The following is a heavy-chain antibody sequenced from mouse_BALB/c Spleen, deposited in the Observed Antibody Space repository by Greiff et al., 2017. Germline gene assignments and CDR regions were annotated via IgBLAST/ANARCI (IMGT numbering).Heavy chain of an antibody. V-gene: IGHV5-17*02. D-gene: IGHD1-1*01. CDR3: AREDYGSPFDY. J-gene: IGHJ2*01. CDR1: GFTFSSFG. Sequence: EVQGVESGGGLVQPGGSRKLSCAASGFTFSSFGMHWVRQAPEKGLEWVAYISSGSSTIYYADTVKGRFTISRDNPKNTLFLQMTSLRSEDTAMYYCAREDYGSPFDYWGQGTTLTVSS. CDR2: ISSGSSTI.